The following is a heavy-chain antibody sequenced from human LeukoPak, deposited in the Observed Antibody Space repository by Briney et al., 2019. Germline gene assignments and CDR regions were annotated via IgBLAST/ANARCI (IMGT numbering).Heavy chain of an antibody. D-gene: IGHD3-3*01. CDR3: AREVLEWLDAFDI. CDR2: ISWNNDYI. V-gene: IGHV3-9*01. Sequence: GGSLRLSCEASGFTFDDYGMHWVRQAPGKGLEWVSGISWNNDYIAYADSVKGRFTISRDNAKNSLYLQMNSLRAEDTAVYYCAREVLEWLDAFDIWGQGTMVTVSS. CDR1: GFTFDDYG. J-gene: IGHJ3*02.